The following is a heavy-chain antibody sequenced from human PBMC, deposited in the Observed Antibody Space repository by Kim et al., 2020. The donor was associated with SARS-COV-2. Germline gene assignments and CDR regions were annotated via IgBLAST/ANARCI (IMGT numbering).Heavy chain of an antibody. CDR3: AKVGLSYDILSGYYR. D-gene: IGHD3-9*01. Sequence: DSVKGRFTISRDNTKNSLYLQMNSLRTEDTAFYYCAKVGLSYDILSGYYRLGQGTLVTVSS. V-gene: IGHV3-43*01. J-gene: IGHJ5*02.